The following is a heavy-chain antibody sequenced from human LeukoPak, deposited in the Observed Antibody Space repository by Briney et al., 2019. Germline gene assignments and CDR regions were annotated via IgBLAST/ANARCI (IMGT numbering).Heavy chain of an antibody. D-gene: IGHD3-10*01. CDR2: MNPNSGNT. J-gene: IGHJ6*03. CDR3: AREGLQITMVYYYYMDV. Sequence: ASVKVSCKASGYTFTSYDINWVRQATGQGLEWMGWMNPNSGNTGYAQKFQGRVTMTRNTSISTAYMELSSLRSEDTAVYYCAREGLQITMVYYYYMDVWGKGTTVTISS. V-gene: IGHV1-8*01. CDR1: GYTFTSYD.